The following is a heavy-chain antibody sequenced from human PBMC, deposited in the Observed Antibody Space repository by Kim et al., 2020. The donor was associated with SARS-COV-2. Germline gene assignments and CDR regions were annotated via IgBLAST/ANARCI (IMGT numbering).Heavy chain of an antibody. V-gene: IGHV1-18*01. D-gene: IGHD1-26*01. CDR3: AVQKHGIVGAKGAFDI. J-gene: IGHJ3*02. CDR2: ISAYNGNT. Sequence: ASVKVSCKASGYTFTSYGISWVRQAPGQGLEWMGWISAYNGNTNYAQKLQGRVTMTTDTSTSTAYMELRSLRSDDTAVYYCAVQKHGIVGAKGAFDIWGQGTIVTVSS. CDR1: GYTFTSYG.